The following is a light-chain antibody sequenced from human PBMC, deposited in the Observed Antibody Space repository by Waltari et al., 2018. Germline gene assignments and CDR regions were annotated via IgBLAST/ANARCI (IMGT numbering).Light chain of an antibody. Sequence: QSALTQPVSVSGSPGQSVTIPCTGPSNNVGDFNLSSCFQHPPDQAPNLLIFYVSKRPSGVSNRFSGSKSGNTASLTISGLQTEDEADYYCCSYSTGGSWMFGGGTKLTVL. V-gene: IGLV2-23*02. CDR2: YVS. J-gene: IGLJ3*02. CDR3: CSYSTGGSWM. CDR1: SNNVGDFNL.